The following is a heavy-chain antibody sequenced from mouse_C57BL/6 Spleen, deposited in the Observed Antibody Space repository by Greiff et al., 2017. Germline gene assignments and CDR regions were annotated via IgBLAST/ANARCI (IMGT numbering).Heavy chain of an antibody. CDR3: ARKGAYKYYFDY. V-gene: IGHV1-59*01. D-gene: IGHD2-10*01. Sequence: VQLQQPGAELVRPGTSVKLSCKASGYTFTSYWMHWVKQRPGQGLEWIGVIDPSDSYTNYNQKFKGKATLTVDTSSSTAYMQLSSLTSEDSAVYYCARKGAYKYYFDYWGQGTTLTVSS. J-gene: IGHJ2*01. CDR1: GYTFTSYW. CDR2: IDPSDSYT.